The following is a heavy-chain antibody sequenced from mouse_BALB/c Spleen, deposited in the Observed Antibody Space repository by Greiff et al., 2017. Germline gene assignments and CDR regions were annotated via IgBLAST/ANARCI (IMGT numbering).Heavy chain of an antibody. Sequence: VQLQQSGAELVRPGVSVKISCKGSGYTFTDYAMHWVKQSHAKSLEWIGVISTYYGDASYNQKFKGKATMTVDKSSSTAYMELARLTSEDSAIYYCARKRGRDYFDYWGQGTTLTVSS. D-gene: IGHD1-1*01. CDR2: ISTYYGDA. CDR1: GYTFTDYA. CDR3: ARKRGRDYFDY. V-gene: IGHV1-67*01. J-gene: IGHJ2*01.